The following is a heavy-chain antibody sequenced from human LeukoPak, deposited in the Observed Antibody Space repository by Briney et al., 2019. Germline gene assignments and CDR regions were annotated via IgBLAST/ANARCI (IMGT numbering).Heavy chain of an antibody. Sequence: PGGSLRLSCAASGFTFSSYAMSWFRQAPGKGLEWVSAISGSGGSTYYADSVKGRFTISRDNSKNTLYLQMNSLRAEDTAVYYCAKGYSYGYGLNRYFDYWGQGTLVTVSS. D-gene: IGHD5-18*01. CDR1: GFTFSSYA. V-gene: IGHV3-23*01. CDR3: AKGYSYGYGLNRYFDY. CDR2: ISGSGGST. J-gene: IGHJ4*02.